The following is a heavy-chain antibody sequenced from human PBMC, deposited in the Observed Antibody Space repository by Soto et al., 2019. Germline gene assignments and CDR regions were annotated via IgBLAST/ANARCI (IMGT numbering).Heavy chain of an antibody. CDR3: ATRYINYYGSGSYLYYFDY. Sequence: SETLSLTCTVSGASIRNYYWSWIRQPPGKGLEWIGSSYYSGSTNYNPSLNSRVTMSVDTSKNQFSLKLTSVTAADTAVYYCATRYINYYGSGSYLYYFDYWGQGTLVTVSS. J-gene: IGHJ4*02. V-gene: IGHV4-59*01. CDR2: SYYSGST. D-gene: IGHD3-10*01. CDR1: GASIRNYY.